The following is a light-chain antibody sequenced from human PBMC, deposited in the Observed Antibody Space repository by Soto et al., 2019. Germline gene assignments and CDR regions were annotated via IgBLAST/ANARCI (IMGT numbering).Light chain of an antibody. Sequence: ELVLTQSPGTLSLSPGEGANLSGRASQSVSSSYLAWYQQKPGQAPRLLIYGASSRATGIPDRFSGSGSGTDFTPTISRLEPEDFAVYYCQQYGSSPTWTFGQGTKVDI. CDR2: GAS. V-gene: IGKV3-20*01. CDR1: QSVSSSY. J-gene: IGKJ1*01. CDR3: QQYGSSPTWT.